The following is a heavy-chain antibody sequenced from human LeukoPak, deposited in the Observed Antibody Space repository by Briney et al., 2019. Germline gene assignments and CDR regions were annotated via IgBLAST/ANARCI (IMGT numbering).Heavy chain of an antibody. D-gene: IGHD6-13*01. J-gene: IGHJ4*02. V-gene: IGHV4-34*01. CDR1: GGSFSGYY. Sequence: SETLSLTCAVYGGSFSGYYWSWIRQPPGKGLEWIGEINHSGSTNYNPSLKSRVTISVDTSKNQFSLKLSSVTAADTAVYYCARHSGSSWSAFDYWGQGTLVTVSS. CDR3: ARHSGSSWSAFDY. CDR2: INHSGST.